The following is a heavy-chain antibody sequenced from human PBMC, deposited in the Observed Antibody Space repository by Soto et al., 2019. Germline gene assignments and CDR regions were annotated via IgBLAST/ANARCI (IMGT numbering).Heavy chain of an antibody. CDR1: GFTVSSYS. CDR3: VIGTSGYYDY. Sequence: PGGSLRLSCSGSGFTVSSYSLYWVRQAPGKGLEYVSAISSGGSTYYTDSVKGRFTISRDNAKNTLYLQMSSLRDEDTAVYYCVIGTSGYYDYWGQGA. D-gene: IGHD3-22*01. CDR2: ISSGGST. V-gene: IGHV3-64D*06. J-gene: IGHJ4*02.